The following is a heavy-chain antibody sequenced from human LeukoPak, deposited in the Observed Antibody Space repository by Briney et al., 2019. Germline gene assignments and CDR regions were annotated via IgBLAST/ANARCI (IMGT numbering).Heavy chain of an antibody. V-gene: IGHV4-31*03. CDR3: ARVPSPGSSTGY. D-gene: IGHD3-10*01. CDR2: IYYSGST. CDR1: GGSIRSGGYF. Sequence: PSETLSLTCTVSGGSIRSGGYFWTWIRQHPGKGLEWIGYIYYSGSTNYNPSLKSRVTISVDTSKNQFSLKLSSVTAADTAVYYCARVPSPGSSTGYWGQGTLVTVSS. J-gene: IGHJ4*02.